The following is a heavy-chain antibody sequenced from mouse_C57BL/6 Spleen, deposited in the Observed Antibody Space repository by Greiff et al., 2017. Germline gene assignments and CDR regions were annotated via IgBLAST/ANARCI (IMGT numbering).Heavy chain of an antibody. J-gene: IGHJ2*01. D-gene: IGHD1-1*01. CDR2: IDPSDSYT. Sequence: QVQLQQPGAELVMPGASVKLSCKASGYTFTSYWMHWVKQRPGQGLEWIGEIDPSDSYTNYNQKFKGKSTLTVDKSSRTAYMQLSSLTSEDSAVYYGARRDGSSSYYFDYWGQGTTLTVSS. CDR1: GYTFTSYW. V-gene: IGHV1-69*01. CDR3: ARRDGSSSYYFDY.